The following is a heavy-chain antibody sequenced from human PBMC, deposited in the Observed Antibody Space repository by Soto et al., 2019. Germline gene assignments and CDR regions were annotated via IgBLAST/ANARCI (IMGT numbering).Heavy chain of an antibody. Sequence: SVNVTCIASVCIFTSSAVQFLVQAGRQRLEWIGWIVVGSGNTNYAQKFQERVTITRDMSTSTAYMELSSLRAEDTAVYYCARGFSAGKGSPPDFWGQGALVTVSS. J-gene: IGHJ4*02. CDR2: IVVGSGNT. V-gene: IGHV1-58*01. D-gene: IGHD6-13*01. CDR1: VCIFTSSA. CDR3: ARGFSAGKGSPPDF.